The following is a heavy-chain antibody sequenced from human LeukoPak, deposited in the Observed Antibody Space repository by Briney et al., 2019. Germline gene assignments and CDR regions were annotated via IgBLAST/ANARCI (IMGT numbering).Heavy chain of an antibody. CDR2: I. J-gene: IGHJ4*02. CDR1: GFTFSGYS. CDR3: ARVAKSIFGVVIRGRGSLDY. V-gene: IGHV3-21*01. D-gene: IGHD3-3*01. Sequence: GGSLRLSCAASGFTFSGYSMNWVRQAPGKGLEWVSSIKGRFTISRDNAKNSLYLQTNSLRAEDTAVYYCARVAKSIFGVVIRGRGSLDYWGQGTLVTVSS.